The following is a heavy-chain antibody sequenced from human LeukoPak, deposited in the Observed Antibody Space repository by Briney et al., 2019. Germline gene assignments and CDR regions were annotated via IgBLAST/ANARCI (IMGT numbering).Heavy chain of an antibody. Sequence: TGGSLRLSCAASGFTFSSYSMNWVGQAPGKGLEWVSYISSSSSTIYYADSVKGRFTISRDNAKNSLYLQMSSLKTEDTAVYYCTTDLVSGYYYWGQGTLVTVSS. V-gene: IGHV3-48*01. J-gene: IGHJ4*02. CDR3: TTDLVSGYYY. D-gene: IGHD3-3*01. CDR2: ISSSSSTI. CDR1: GFTFSSYS.